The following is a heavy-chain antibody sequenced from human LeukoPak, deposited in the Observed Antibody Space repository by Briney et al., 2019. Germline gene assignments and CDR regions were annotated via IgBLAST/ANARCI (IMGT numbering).Heavy chain of an antibody. Sequence: ASVKVSCKASGYTFIDYYIHWVRQAPGQGLEWMGWINPNSGGTNYAQKFQGRVTMTRDTSITTTYMELSRLTPDDSAVYFCATEAGGLNRFDPWGQGTLVTVSS. V-gene: IGHV1-2*02. CDR3: ATEAGGLNRFDP. CDR2: INPNSGGT. D-gene: IGHD2-15*01. CDR1: GYTFIDYY. J-gene: IGHJ5*02.